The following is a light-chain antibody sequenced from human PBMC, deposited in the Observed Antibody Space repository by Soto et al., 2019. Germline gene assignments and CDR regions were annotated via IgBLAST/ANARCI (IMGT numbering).Light chain of an antibody. J-gene: IGKJ1*01. CDR1: QSISNW. V-gene: IGKV1-5*03. CDR2: KAS. Sequence: DIQMTQSPSTLSASVGDRVTITCRASQSISNWLAWYQQKPGKDPKLLIYKASTLESGVPSRFSGSASGTEFTLTISSLQPDDFATYYCQRYDSFRTFGQGTKVDIK. CDR3: QRYDSFRT.